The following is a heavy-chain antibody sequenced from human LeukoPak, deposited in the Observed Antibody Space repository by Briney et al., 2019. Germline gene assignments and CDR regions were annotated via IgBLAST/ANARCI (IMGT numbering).Heavy chain of an antibody. Sequence: PGGSLRLSCAASGFTFSSYAMHWVRQAPGKGLEYVSAISSNGGSTYYANSVKGRFTISRDNSKNTLYLQMGSLRAEDMAVYHCASNGDSPYYFDYWGQGTLVTVSS. CDR3: ASNGDSPYYFDY. D-gene: IGHD4-17*01. CDR1: GFTFSSYA. CDR2: ISSNGGST. J-gene: IGHJ4*02. V-gene: IGHV3-64*01.